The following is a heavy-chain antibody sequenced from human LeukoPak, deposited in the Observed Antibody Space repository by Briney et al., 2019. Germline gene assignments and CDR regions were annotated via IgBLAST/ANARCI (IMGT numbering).Heavy chain of an antibody. CDR1: GFSFSSYN. D-gene: IGHD1-20*01. CDR2: ITSSSSYT. Sequence: GGSLRLSCAASGFSFSSYNMNWVRLAPGKGLEWVSSITSSSSYTFYADSVKGRFTISRDNAKNSLYLQMNSLRAEDTAVYYCARARYNWNYFDYWGQGTLVTVSS. J-gene: IGHJ4*02. CDR3: ARARYNWNYFDY. V-gene: IGHV3-21*01.